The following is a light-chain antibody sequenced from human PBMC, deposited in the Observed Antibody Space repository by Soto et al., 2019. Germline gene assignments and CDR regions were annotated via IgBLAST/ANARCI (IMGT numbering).Light chain of an antibody. CDR3: QQYGSSPRT. CDR1: QSVSSSY. J-gene: IGKJ1*01. Sequence: EIVLTQSPATLSLSPGERATLSCRASQSVSSSYLAWYQQQPGQAPRLLIYAASSRATGIPDRFSGSWSGTDFTLTISRLEPEDFAVYYCQQYGSSPRTFGQGTKVEIK. CDR2: AAS. V-gene: IGKV3-20*01.